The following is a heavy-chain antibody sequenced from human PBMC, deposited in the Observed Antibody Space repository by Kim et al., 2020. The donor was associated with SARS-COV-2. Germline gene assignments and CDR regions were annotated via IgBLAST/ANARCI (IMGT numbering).Heavy chain of an antibody. J-gene: IGHJ5*02. CDR3: PRGRLIYCSGTRCRGNWFDP. CDR2: MNTNRGNA. Sequence: ASVKVSCKASGYTFTSYDINWVRQATGQGLEWMGWMNTNRGNAGYAQKFQGRVTMTRNTSISTAYMELRSLRSEDTAVYYCPRGRLIYCSGTRCRGNWFDPWGQGTLVTVSS. CDR1: GYTFTSYD. V-gene: IGHV1-8*01. D-gene: IGHD2-2*01.